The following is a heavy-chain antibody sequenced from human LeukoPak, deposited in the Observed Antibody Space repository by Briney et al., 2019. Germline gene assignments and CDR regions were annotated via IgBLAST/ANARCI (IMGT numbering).Heavy chain of an antibody. CDR1: GFTFSSYA. J-gene: IGHJ4*02. Sequence: GGSLRLSWAASGFTFSSYAMSWVRQAPGKGLEWVSAISGSGGSTYYADSVKGRFTISRDNSKNTLYLQMNSLRAEDTAVYYCAKDLGSGGDRSGYYSYFDYWGQGTLVTVSS. CDR3: AKDLGSGGDRSGYYSYFDY. D-gene: IGHD3-22*01. CDR2: ISGSGGST. V-gene: IGHV3-23*01.